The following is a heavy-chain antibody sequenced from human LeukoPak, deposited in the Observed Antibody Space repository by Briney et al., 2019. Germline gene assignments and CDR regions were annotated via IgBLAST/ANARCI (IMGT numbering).Heavy chain of an antibody. CDR1: GGSISSSNYY. CDR3: ARHVVGYCSSSSCHTDY. J-gene: IGHJ4*02. V-gene: IGHV4-39*01. CDR2: IYYTGST. D-gene: IGHD2-2*02. Sequence: PSETLSLTCTVSGGSISSSNYYWGWIRQPPGKGLEWIASIYYTGSTYYNPSLKSRVTISVDTSKNQFSLKLTSATAADTAVYYCARHVVGYCSSSSCHTDYWGQGTLVTVSS.